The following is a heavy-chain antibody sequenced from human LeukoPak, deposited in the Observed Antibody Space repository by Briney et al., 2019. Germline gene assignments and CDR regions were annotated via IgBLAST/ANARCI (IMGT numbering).Heavy chain of an antibody. V-gene: IGHV1-46*01. J-gene: IGHJ4*02. CDR2: INPGGGST. Sequence: ASVKVSCKASGYTFTSYYIHWVRQAPGQGLECMGMINPGGGSTTYARKFQGRVTMTRDMSTTTVYMELSSLRSEDTAVYYCARDGYSSGWYDYWGQGTLVTVSS. CDR1: GYTFTSYY. CDR3: ARDGYSSGWYDY. D-gene: IGHD6-19*01.